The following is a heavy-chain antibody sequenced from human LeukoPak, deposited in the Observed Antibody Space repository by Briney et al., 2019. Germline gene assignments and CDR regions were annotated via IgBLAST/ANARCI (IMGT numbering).Heavy chain of an antibody. Sequence: GTSVKVSCKASGLTFTSSAMQWVRQARGQCLEWIGWIVVGSGNTNYAQKFQERVTITRDMSTSTAYMELSSLRSEDTAVYYCAAGYYRPRYFDLWGRGTLVTVSS. CDR3: AAGYYRPRYFDL. CDR2: IVVGSGNT. CDR1: GLTFTSSA. V-gene: IGHV1-58*02. J-gene: IGHJ2*01. D-gene: IGHD3-10*01.